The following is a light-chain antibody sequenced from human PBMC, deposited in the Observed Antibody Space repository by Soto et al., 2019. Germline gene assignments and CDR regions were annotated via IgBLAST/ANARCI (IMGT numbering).Light chain of an antibody. CDR3: QQSYSTTWT. CDR1: QGISTY. J-gene: IGKJ1*01. Sequence: DIQMTQSPSSLSASVGDRVTITCRASQGISTYLNWYQQKPGKAPKLLIYAASSLQSGVPSRFSGSGSETDFTPTISSLQPEDFATYSCQQSYSTTWTFGQGTKVDIK. V-gene: IGKV1-39*01. CDR2: AAS.